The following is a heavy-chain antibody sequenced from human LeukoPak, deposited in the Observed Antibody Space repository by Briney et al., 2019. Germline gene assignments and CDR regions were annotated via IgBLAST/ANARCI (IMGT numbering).Heavy chain of an antibody. CDR2: ISYDGSNK. CDR1: GFTFSSYA. J-gene: IGHJ4*02. V-gene: IGHV3-30-3*01. D-gene: IGHD3-22*01. CDR3: ARDQGYYYDSSGHLDY. Sequence: TGGSLRLSCAASGFTFSSYAMHWVRQAPGKGLEWVAVISYDGSNKYYADSVKGRFTISRDNSKNTLYLQMNSLRAEDTAVYYCARDQGYYYDSSGHLDYWGQGTLVTVSS.